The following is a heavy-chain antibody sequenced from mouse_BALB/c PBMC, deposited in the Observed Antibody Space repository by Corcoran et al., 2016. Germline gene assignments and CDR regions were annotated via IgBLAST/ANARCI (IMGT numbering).Heavy chain of an antibody. Sequence: EVQLQQSGPELVKPGASVKISCKASGYSFTGYYMHWVQQSHVKSLEWIGRINPYNGASSYNQNFKDKASLTVDKSSSTAYMELHSLTSEDSSVYYCARGGYYDYFDYWGQGTTLTVSS. CDR1: GYSFTGYY. D-gene: IGHD1-1*01. V-gene: IGHV1-26*01. J-gene: IGHJ2*01. CDR3: ARGGYYDYFDY. CDR2: INPYNGAS.